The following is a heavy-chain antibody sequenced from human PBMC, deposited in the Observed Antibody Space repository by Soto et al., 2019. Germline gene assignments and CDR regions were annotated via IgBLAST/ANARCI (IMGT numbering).Heavy chain of an antibody. Sequence: QVQLQESGPGLVKPSETLSLTCTVSGAFSSTYYWSWIRQPPGKGLEWIGYMNNIGRTNYNPSLKSGVTISLDTSKNQFSLKLSSVIAADTAVYYCARSFCRDAVRCNWFDPWGLGTLVTASS. CDR3: ARSFCRDAVRCNWFDP. V-gene: IGHV4-59*01. D-gene: IGHD2-8*01. CDR1: GAFSSTYY. CDR2: MNNIGRT. J-gene: IGHJ5*02.